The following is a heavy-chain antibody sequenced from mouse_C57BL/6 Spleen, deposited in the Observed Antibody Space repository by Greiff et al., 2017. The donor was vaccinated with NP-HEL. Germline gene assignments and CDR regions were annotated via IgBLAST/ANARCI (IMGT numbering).Heavy chain of an antibody. V-gene: IGHV1-7*01. D-gene: IGHD1-1*01. CDR1: GYNFTSYW. CDR2: INPSSGYT. CDR3: AQDYGSSAFAY. Sequence: VQLQQSGAELAKPGASVKLSCKASGYNFTSYWMHWVKQRPGQGLEWIGYINPSSGYTKYNQKFKDKATLTADKSSSTAYMQLSSLTYEDAAVYYCAQDYGSSAFAYWGQGTLVTVSA. J-gene: IGHJ3*01.